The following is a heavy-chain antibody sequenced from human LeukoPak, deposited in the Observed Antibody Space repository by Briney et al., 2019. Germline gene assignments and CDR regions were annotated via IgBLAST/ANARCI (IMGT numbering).Heavy chain of an antibody. J-gene: IGHJ6*03. CDR3: ARGRVAGSPSPSYYYYMDV. V-gene: IGHV4-34*01. D-gene: IGHD6-19*01. CDR2: INHSGST. CDR1: GGSFSVYY. Sequence: SETLSLTCAVYGGSFSVYYWSWIRQPPGKGLEWIGQINHSGSTNYNPSLKSRITISVDTSKDQFSLKLSSVTAADTAVYYYARGRVAGSPSPSYYYYMDVWGKGTTVTVSS.